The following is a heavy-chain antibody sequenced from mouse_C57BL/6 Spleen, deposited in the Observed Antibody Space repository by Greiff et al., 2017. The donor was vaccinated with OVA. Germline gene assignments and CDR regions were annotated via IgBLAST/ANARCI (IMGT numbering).Heavy chain of an antibody. J-gene: IGHJ4*01. CDR2: IDPEDGDT. Sequence: EVKLQESGAELVRPGASVKLSCTASGFNIKDYYMHWVKQRPEQGLEWIGRIDPEDGDTEYAPKFQGKATMTADTSSNTAYLQLSSLTSEDTAVYYCTTGYGNRYAMGYWGQGTSVTVSS. V-gene: IGHV14-1*01. CDR1: GFNIKDYY. CDR3: TTGYGNRYAMGY. D-gene: IGHD2-10*02.